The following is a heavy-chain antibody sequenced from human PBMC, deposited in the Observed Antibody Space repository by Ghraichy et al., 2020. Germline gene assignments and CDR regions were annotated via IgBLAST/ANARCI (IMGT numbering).Heavy chain of an antibody. J-gene: IGHJ5*02. CDR1: GDSISSNFYY. V-gene: IGHV4-39*01. Sequence: SETLSLTCTVSGDSISSNFYYWGWIRQPPGKGLEWIGTIFYNGRTYYSPSLKSRVTMSVDTSKNQFSLNLSSVTAADTATYYCARHLAVAGLYTWFDPWGQGTLVTV. CDR2: IFYNGRT. CDR3: ARHLAVAGLYTWFDP. D-gene: IGHD6-19*01.